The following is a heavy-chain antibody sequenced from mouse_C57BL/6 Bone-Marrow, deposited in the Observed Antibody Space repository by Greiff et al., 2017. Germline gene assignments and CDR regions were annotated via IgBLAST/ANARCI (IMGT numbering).Heavy chain of an antibody. V-gene: IGHV14-1*01. CDR3: TTWGATD. J-gene: IGHJ1*03. D-gene: IGHD3-1*01. CDR1: GFNIKDYY. CDR2: IDTEDGDT. Sequence: VKLQQSGAELVRPGASVKLSCTASGFNIKDYYMHWVKQRPEQGLEWIGRIDTEDGDTDYAATLQGKATMTADTASNTADLQLSSLTAEDSSVYYCTTWGATDWGTGTTVTVAS.